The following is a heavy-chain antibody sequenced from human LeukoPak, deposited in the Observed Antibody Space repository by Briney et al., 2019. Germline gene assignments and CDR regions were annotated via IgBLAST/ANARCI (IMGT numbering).Heavy chain of an antibody. J-gene: IGHJ4*02. Sequence: GESLKISCKGAAYKLSNYWIAWVRQRPGEDLEWMGIIYPDDSDTRYSPSFQGQVTISADKSISTAYLQWTSLKASDTAIYYCARRDTTYFDYWGQGSLVTVSS. D-gene: IGHD1-1*01. CDR1: AYKLSNYW. V-gene: IGHV5-51*01. CDR3: ARRDTTYFDY. CDR2: IYPDDSDT.